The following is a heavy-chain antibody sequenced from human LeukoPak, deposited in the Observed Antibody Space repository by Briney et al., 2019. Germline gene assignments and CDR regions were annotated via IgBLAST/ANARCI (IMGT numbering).Heavy chain of an antibody. Sequence: ASVKVSFKASGYTFTGYYMHWVRQAPGQGLEWMGWINPNSGGTNYAQKFQGRVTMTRDTSISTAYMELSRLRSDDTAVYYCTRVRITMVRGDKYNWFDPWGQGTLVTVSS. CDR2: INPNSGGT. V-gene: IGHV1-2*02. CDR3: TRVRITMVRGDKYNWFDP. CDR1: GYTFTGYY. D-gene: IGHD3-10*01. J-gene: IGHJ5*02.